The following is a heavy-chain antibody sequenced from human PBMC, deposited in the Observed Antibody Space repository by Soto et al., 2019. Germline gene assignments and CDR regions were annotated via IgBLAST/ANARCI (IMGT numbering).Heavy chain of an antibody. Sequence: SDSMDIASAVYRGSVSGYYWGGILQPPGKGLEWIGEINHSGSTNYNPSLKSRVTISVDTSKNQFSLKLSSVTAADTAVYYCARNDFWSGYYTGYYYYGMDVWGQGTTVT. CDR3: ARNDFWSGYYTGYYYYGMDV. CDR1: RGSVSGYY. J-gene: IGHJ6*02. D-gene: IGHD3-3*01. CDR2: INHSGST. V-gene: IGHV4-34*01.